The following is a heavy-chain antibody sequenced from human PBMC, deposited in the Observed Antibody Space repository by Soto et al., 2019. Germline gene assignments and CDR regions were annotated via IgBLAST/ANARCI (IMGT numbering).Heavy chain of an antibody. D-gene: IGHD6-6*01. V-gene: IGHV3-53*01. CDR2: IYSGGST. Sequence: SGGSLRLSCAASGFTFSDYYMSWIRQAPGKGLEWVSLIYSGGSTFYTDSVRGRFIISRDNSKNTLYLQMNSLRAEDTAMYYCARVPHRFRSSSNYIWGQGTLVTVSS. J-gene: IGHJ4*02. CDR1: GFTFSDYY. CDR3: ARVPHRFRSSSNYI.